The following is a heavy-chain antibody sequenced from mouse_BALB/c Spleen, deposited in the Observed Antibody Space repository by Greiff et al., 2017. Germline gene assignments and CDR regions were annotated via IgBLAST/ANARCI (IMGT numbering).Heavy chain of an antibody. CDR2: IWAGGST. D-gene: IGHD1-1*01. CDR3: ARGYYYGSHYAMDY. Sequence: LVAPSQSLSITCTVSGFSLTSYGVHWVRQPPGKGLEWLGVIWAGGSTNYNSALMSRLSISKDNSKSQVFLKMNSLQTDDTAMYYCARGYYYGSHYAMDYWGQGTSVTVSS. CDR1: GFSLTSYG. V-gene: IGHV2-9*02. J-gene: IGHJ4*01.